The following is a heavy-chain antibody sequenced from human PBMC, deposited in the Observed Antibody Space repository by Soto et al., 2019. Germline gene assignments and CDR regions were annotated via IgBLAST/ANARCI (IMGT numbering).Heavy chain of an antibody. V-gene: IGHV3-11*01. CDR3: ARRGGPGDY. CDR2: ISHSGHIT. J-gene: IGHJ4*02. Sequence: PGGSLRLSCAASGFNFNDYYMSWIRQAPGKGLEWLSYISHSGHITNYTDSVKGRFTISRDNAKNSLYLQMNSLRAEDTAVYYCARRGGPGDYWGQGTLVTVSS. D-gene: IGHD2-15*01. CDR1: GFNFNDYY.